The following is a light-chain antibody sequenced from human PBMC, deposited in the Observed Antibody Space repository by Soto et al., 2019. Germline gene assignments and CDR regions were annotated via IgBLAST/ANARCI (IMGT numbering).Light chain of an antibody. V-gene: IGKV3-20*01. CDR1: QSVSSSY. CDR3: QQYGSP. CDR2: GAS. Sequence: EIVLTQSPGTLSLSPGERATLSCRASQSVSSSYLAWYQQKPGQAPRLLIYGASSRATGIPDRFSGSGSGTDFTLTISSLEPEDFAVYYCQQYGSPFGQGTKVEIK. J-gene: IGKJ1*01.